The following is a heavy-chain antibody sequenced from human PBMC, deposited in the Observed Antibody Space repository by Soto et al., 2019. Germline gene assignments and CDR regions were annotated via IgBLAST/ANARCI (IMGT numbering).Heavy chain of an antibody. D-gene: IGHD3-22*01. J-gene: IGHJ5*02. V-gene: IGHV4-38-2*02. CDR3: ARDSSGYYWFDP. CDR1: GFSISSGYF. CDR2: IYHSGTT. Sequence: KASETLFLTCAVSGFSISSGYFWGWIRQPPGKGPEWLGSIYHSGTTYYNPSVKGRVTISVDTSKNQFSLKMSSVTAADTAVYYCARDSSGYYWFDPWGQGTLVTVSS.